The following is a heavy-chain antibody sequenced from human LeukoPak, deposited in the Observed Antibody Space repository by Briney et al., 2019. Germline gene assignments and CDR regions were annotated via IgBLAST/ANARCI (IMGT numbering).Heavy chain of an antibody. CDR2: INWNGGST. Sequence: GGSLRLSCAASGFTFSNYAMSWVRQAPGKGLEWVSGINWNGGSTGYVDSVKGRFAISRDNAKNSLYLQMNSLRGEDTALYYCARDAHFGGVFDIWGQGTMVTVSS. D-gene: IGHD2-21*01. CDR1: GFTFSNYA. CDR3: ARDAHFGGVFDI. J-gene: IGHJ3*02. V-gene: IGHV3-20*04.